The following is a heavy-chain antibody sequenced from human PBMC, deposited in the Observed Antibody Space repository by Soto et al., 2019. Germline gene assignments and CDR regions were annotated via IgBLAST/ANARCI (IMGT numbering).Heavy chain of an antibody. CDR2: INHSGST. CDR3: ARDMLGRWLQLRGNDAFDI. J-gene: IGHJ3*02. V-gene: IGHV4-34*01. Sequence: SSETLSLTCAVYGGSFSGYYWSWIRQPPGKGLEWIGEINHSGSTNYNPSLKSRVTISVDTSKNQFSLKLSSVTAADTAVYYCARDMLGRWLQLRGNDAFDIWGQGTMVTVSS. D-gene: IGHD5-12*01. CDR1: GGSFSGYY.